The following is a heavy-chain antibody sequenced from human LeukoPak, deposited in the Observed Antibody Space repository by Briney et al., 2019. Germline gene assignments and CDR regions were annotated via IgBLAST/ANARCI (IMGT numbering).Heavy chain of an antibody. CDR3: ARRTDYGADSDDH. V-gene: IGHV3-30*02. D-gene: IGHD4-17*01. J-gene: IGHJ5*02. CDR2: IRFDGSDK. CDR1: GFTFSFYG. Sequence: PGESLRLSCAASGFTFSFYGIHWVRQAPGKGLEWVAFIRFDGSDKYYADSVKGRFNVSRDNSKNTLYMHMNSLRVEDTAVYYCARRTDYGADSDDHWGQGTLVTVSS.